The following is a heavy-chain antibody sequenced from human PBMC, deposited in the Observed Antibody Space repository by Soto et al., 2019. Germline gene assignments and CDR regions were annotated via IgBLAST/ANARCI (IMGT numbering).Heavy chain of an antibody. CDR2: FDPEDGET. J-gene: IGHJ3*02. V-gene: IGHV1-24*01. CDR1: GYTLTELS. Sequence: ASVKVSCKVSGYTLTELSMHWVRQAPGKGLEWMGGFDPEDGETIYAQKFQGRVTMTEDTSTDTAYMELCSLRSEDTAVYYCATPKRMILRVVAFDIWGQGTMVTVSS. D-gene: IGHD3-22*01. CDR3: ATPKRMILRVVAFDI.